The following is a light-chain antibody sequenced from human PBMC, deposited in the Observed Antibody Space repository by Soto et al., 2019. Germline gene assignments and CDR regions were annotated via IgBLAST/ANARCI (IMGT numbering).Light chain of an antibody. Sequence: DIVMTQSPGSLPVTPGESAFISCRSSQSLLRSDGYSALDWYRQKSGQSPQLLIHLGSIRAPGVPDRFSGSGSGTDFTLKITRVDADDVGIYYCMPARQAPLTFGGGNRVDVK. CDR3: MPARQAPLT. CDR2: LGS. CDR1: QSLLRSDGYSA. J-gene: IGKJ4*01. V-gene: IGKV2-28*01.